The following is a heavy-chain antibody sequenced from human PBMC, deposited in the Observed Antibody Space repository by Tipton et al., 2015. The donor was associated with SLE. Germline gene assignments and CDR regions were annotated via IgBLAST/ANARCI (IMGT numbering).Heavy chain of an antibody. CDR3: ARGDSYDSSGHDAFDI. CDR2: ISTSGRT. V-gene: IGHV4-4*07. D-gene: IGHD3-22*01. J-gene: IGHJ3*02. Sequence: TLSLTCTVSGGSISSYYWSWIRQPAGLGLEWAGRISTSGRTNYNPSLKSRVTMSVDTSKNQFSLKLSSVTAAYTAVYYCARGDSYDSSGHDAFDIWGQGTMVTVSS. CDR1: GGSISSYY.